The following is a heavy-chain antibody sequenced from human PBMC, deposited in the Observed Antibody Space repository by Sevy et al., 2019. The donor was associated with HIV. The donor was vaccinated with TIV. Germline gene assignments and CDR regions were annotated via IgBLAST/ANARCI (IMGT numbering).Heavy chain of an antibody. CDR1: GGSFSGYY. V-gene: IGHV4-34*01. J-gene: IGHJ6*02. CDR2: INHSGST. CDR3: AHLEVVAATQCYYYGMDV. Sequence: SETLSLTCAVYGGSFSGYYWSWIRQPPGKGLEWIGEINHSGSTNYNPSLKSRVTISVDTSKNQFSLKLSSVTAADTAVYYCAHLEVVAATQCYYYGMDVWGQGTTVTVSS. D-gene: IGHD2-15*01.